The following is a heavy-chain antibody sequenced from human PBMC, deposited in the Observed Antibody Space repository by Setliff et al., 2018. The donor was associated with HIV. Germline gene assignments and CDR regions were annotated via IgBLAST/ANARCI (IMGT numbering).Heavy chain of an antibody. V-gene: IGHV4-31*03. D-gene: IGHD4-4*01. CDR2: VYYTGKT. J-gene: IGHJ5*02. CDR1: GGSLISGGYY. Sequence: SETLSLTCSVSGGSLISGGYYWSWIRQHPGKGLEGIGYVYYTGKTYYNPSLESRISMSVDTSKNQFSLKLTSVTAADTAIYYCARDLTSNSNCFEPWGQGTQVTVSS. CDR3: ARDLTSNSNCFEP.